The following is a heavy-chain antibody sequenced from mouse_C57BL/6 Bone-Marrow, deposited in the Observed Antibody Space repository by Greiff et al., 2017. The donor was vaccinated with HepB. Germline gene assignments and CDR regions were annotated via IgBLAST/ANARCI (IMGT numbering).Heavy chain of an antibody. D-gene: IGHD1-1*01. CDR3: ARYYYYYMDY. CDR1: GFTFTDYY. Sequence: EVQLVESGGGLVQPGGSLSLSCAASGFTFTDYYMSWVRQPPGKALEWLGFIRNKANGYTTEYSASVKGRFTISRDNSQSILYLQMNALRAEDSATYYCARYYYYYMDYWGQGTSVTVSS. V-gene: IGHV7-3*01. J-gene: IGHJ4*01. CDR2: IRNKANGYTT.